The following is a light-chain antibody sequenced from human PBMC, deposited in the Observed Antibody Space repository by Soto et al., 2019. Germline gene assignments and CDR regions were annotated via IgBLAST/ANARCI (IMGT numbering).Light chain of an antibody. J-gene: IGKJ1*01. CDR2: GAS. Sequence: EIVLTQSPGTLSLSPGERATLSFRSSQSVSSSYLAWYQQKPGQAPSLLIYGASRRATGIPDRFSGSGSGTDFTLTISRLEPEDFAVYYCQQYNKWPQTFGQGTKVDIK. CDR1: QSVSSSY. V-gene: IGKV3-20*01. CDR3: QQYNKWPQT.